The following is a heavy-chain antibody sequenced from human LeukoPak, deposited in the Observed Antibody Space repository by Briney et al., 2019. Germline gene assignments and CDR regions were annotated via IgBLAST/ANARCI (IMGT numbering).Heavy chain of an antibody. D-gene: IGHD2-15*01. Sequence: GGSLRLSCAASGFTVSSNYMSWVRQAPGKGLEWVSVIYSGGSTYYADSVKGRFTISRDNSKNTPYLQMNSLRAEDTAVYYCARVRAATTIDYWGQGTLVTVSS. CDR3: ARVRAATTIDY. CDR1: GFTVSSNY. J-gene: IGHJ4*02. V-gene: IGHV3-53*01. CDR2: IYSGGST.